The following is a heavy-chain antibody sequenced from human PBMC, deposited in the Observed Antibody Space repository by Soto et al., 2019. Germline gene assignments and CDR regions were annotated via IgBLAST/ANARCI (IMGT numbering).Heavy chain of an antibody. D-gene: IGHD3-16*02. J-gene: IGHJ5*02. CDR3: ARLPTGYPNWFDP. CDR1: GASISTNHHH. V-gene: IGHV4-39*01. CDR2: IHYRGDT. Sequence: SETLSLTCTVSGASISTNHHHWAWVRQPPGKGLEWMGNIHYRGDTYFNPSLGSRLSMSVDTSKNQFSLKLTSVTAADTAVYYCARLPTGYPNWFDPGGQGTLVTVSS.